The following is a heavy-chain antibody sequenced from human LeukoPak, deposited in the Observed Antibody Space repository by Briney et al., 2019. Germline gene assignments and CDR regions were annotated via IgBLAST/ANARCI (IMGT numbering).Heavy chain of an antibody. J-gene: IGHJ6*03. CDR1: GGSISSSIYY. Sequence: SETLSLTCTVSGGSISSSIYYWVWIRQPPGKGLEWIGSIYYSGSTYYNPSLKSRVTISVDTSKNQFSLKLSSVTAADTAVYYCARGRGSSGYYRVYYYYYYMDVWGKGTTVTVSS. D-gene: IGHD3-22*01. CDR3: ARGRGSSGYYRVYYYYYYMDV. CDR2: IYYSGST. V-gene: IGHV4-39*07.